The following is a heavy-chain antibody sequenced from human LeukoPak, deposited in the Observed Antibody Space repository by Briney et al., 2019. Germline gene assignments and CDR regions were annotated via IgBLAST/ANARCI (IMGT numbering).Heavy chain of an antibody. CDR2: IYSGGST. J-gene: IGHJ4*02. V-gene: IGHV3-53*01. D-gene: IGHD3-22*01. CDR1: GFTVRSIY. Sequence: GGSLRLSCAASGFTVRSIYMTWVRQAPGKGLEWVSVIYSGGSTYYADSVKGRFTISRDNSKNTLYLQMNSLRAEDTAVYYCARGYPDYYDSSGYYPYLIQDYWGQGTLVTVSS. CDR3: ARGYPDYYDSSGYYPYLIQDY.